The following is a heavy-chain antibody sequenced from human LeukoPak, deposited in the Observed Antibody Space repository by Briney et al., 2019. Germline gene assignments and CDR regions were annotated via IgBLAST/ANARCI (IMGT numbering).Heavy chain of an antibody. D-gene: IGHD4-17*01. V-gene: IGHV1-2*06. CDR2: INPNSGGT. CDR1: GYTFTGYY. J-gene: IGHJ4*02. CDR3: ARASYRYGDYLMIFFDY. Sequence: GASVKVSCKASGYTFTGYYMHWVRQAPGQGLEWMGRINPNSGGTNYAQKFQGRVTMTRDTSISTAYMELSRLRSDDTAAYYCARASYRYGDYLMIFFDYWGQGTLVTVSS.